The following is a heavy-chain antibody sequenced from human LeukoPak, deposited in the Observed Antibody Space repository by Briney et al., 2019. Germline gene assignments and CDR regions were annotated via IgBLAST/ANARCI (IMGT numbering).Heavy chain of an antibody. D-gene: IGHD3-10*01. J-gene: IGHJ3*02. CDR2: ISGSGGST. V-gene: IGHV3-23*01. Sequence: QTGGSLRLSCAASGFTFSSYAMSWVRQAPGKGLEWVSAISGSGGSTYYAVSVKGRFTISRDNSKNTLYLQMNSLRAEDTAVYYCAKDPWKWFGESAFDIWGQGTMVTVSS. CDR1: GFTFSSYA. CDR3: AKDPWKWFGESAFDI.